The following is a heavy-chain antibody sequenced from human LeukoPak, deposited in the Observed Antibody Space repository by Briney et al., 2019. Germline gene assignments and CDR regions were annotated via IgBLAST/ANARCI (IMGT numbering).Heavy chain of an antibody. J-gene: IGHJ5*02. V-gene: IGHV4-38-2*02. CDR2: IYHSGST. D-gene: IGHD4-17*01. CDR1: GYSISSGYY. CDR3: ARRCGEPNWFDP. Sequence: SETLSLTCTVSGYSISSGYYWGWIRQPPGKGLEWIGSIYHSGSTYYNPSLKSRVTISVDTSKNQFSLKLSSVTAADTAVYYCARRCGEPNWFDPWGQGTLVTVSS.